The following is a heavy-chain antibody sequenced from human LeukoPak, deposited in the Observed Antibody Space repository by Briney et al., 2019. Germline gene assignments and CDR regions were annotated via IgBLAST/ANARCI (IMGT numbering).Heavy chain of an antibody. CDR2: IYYSGST. CDR1: GGSISNYY. V-gene: IGHV4-59*12. Sequence: PSETLSLTCTVSGGSISNYYWSWIRQPPGKGLEWIGYIYYSGSTNYNPSLKSRVTISVDTSKNQFSLKLSSVTAADTAVYSCARDFGPCSSTSCYLWYFDYWGQGTLVTVSS. J-gene: IGHJ4*02. D-gene: IGHD2-2*01. CDR3: ARDFGPCSSTSCYLWYFDY.